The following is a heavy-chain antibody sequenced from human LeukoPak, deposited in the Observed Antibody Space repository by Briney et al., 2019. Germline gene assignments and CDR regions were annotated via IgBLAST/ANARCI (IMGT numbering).Heavy chain of an antibody. D-gene: IGHD3-10*01. CDR2: IKQDGSEK. CDR1: GITFSSYW. V-gene: IGHV3-7*01. J-gene: IGHJ4*02. CDR3: ARKPLTFSGSLDY. Sequence: GGSLRLSCATSGITFSSYWMTWVRQAPGKGLEWVANIKQDGSEKYYVDSVKGRFTISRDNAKKSLYLQMNSLRAEDTAVYYRARKPLTFSGSLDYWGQGTLVTVSS.